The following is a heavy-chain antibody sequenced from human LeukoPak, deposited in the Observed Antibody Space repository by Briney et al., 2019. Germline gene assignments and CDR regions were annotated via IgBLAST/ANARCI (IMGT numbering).Heavy chain of an antibody. J-gene: IGHJ5*02. Sequence: VGSLRLSCAASVFTFSSYSINWVRQAPGKGLEWGSSISSSRSYIYYAESVKGRFTISRDNAKNSLYLQMNSLRAEDTAVYYCARESTSSYYWFDPWGQGTLVTVYS. CDR3: ARESTSSYYWFDP. D-gene: IGHD2-2*01. CDR1: VFTFSSYS. V-gene: IGHV3-21*01. CDR2: ISSSRSYI.